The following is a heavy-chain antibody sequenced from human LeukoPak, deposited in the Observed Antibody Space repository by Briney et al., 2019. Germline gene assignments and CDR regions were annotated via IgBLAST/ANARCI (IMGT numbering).Heavy chain of an antibody. J-gene: IGHJ4*02. CDR2: ISAYNGNT. CDR3: ARGGYCSGGSCFGYFDY. Sequence: VASVKVSCKASGYTFTSYGISWVRQAPGQGLEWMGWISAYNGNTNYAQKLQGRVTMTTDTSTSTAYMELRSLRSDDTAVYYRARGGYCSGGSCFGYFDYWGQGTLVTVSS. CDR1: GYTFTSYG. V-gene: IGHV1-18*01. D-gene: IGHD2-15*01.